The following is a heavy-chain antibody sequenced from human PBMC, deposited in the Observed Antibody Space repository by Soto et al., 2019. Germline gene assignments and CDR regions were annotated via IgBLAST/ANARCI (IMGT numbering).Heavy chain of an antibody. Sequence: ASVKVSCKASGGTFSSYAISWVRQAPGQGLEWMGGIIPIFGTANYAQKFQGRVTITADESTSTAYMELRSLRSEDTAVYYCARGSSIAARPLFKHFDYWGQGTLVTVSS. CDR2: IIPIFGTA. CDR3: ARGSSIAARPLFKHFDY. J-gene: IGHJ4*02. CDR1: GGTFSSYA. V-gene: IGHV1-69*13. D-gene: IGHD6-6*01.